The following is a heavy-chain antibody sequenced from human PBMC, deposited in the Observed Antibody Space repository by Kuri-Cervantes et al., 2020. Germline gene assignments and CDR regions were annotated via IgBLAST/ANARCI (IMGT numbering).Heavy chain of an antibody. J-gene: IGHJ4*02. D-gene: IGHD1-14*01. CDR2: ISGSGGST. V-gene: IGHV3-23*01. CDR1: GFTFSSHA. CDR3: AKDPDSDNLDY. Sequence: GESLKISCAASGFTFSSHAMSWVRQAPGKGLEWVSAISGSGGSTYYADSVKGRFTISRDNSKNTLYLQMNSLRAEDTAVYYCAKDPDSDNLDYWGQGTLVTVSS.